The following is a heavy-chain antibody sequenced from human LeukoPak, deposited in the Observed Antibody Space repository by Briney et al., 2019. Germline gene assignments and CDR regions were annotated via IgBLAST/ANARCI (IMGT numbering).Heavy chain of an antibody. Sequence: SETLSLTCTVSGGSISSGVYSWSWFRQPPGKGLEWIGYIYYSGSTNYNPSLKSRVTISVNTSKNQFSLKLSSVTAAGTAVYYCARGHWGYYYYYMDVWGKGTTVTVSS. CDR3: ARGHWGYYYYYMDV. V-gene: IGHV4-61*08. CDR1: GGSISSGVYS. D-gene: IGHD7-27*01. J-gene: IGHJ6*03. CDR2: IYYSGST.